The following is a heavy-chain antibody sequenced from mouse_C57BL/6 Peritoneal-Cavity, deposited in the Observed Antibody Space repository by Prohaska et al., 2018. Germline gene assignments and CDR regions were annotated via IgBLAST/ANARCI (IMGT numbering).Heavy chain of an antibody. V-gene: IGHV1-34*01. J-gene: IGHJ4*01. CDR2: IYPNNGGN. D-gene: IGHD2-1*01. CDR3: ARARNYGNAMDY. Sequence: HGKSHEWIGYIYPNNGGNGYNQKFKGKATLTVDKSSSTAYMELRSLTSEDSAVYYCARARNYGNAMDYWGQGTSVTVSS.